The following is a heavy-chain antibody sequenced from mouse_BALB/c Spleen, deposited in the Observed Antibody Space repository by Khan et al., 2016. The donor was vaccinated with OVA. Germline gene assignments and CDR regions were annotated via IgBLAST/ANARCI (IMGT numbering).Heavy chain of an antibody. J-gene: IGHJ3*01. D-gene: IGHD2-4*01. Sequence: EVQLVESGPGLVKPSLSLSLTCTVTGYSITSEYAWNWIRQFPGNKLEWMGYIDYSGNTRFNPSLKSRTSITRDPFKNQFFLQLNSVTADDTATYFCARKPYYHYNIFAYWGQGTLVTVSA. V-gene: IGHV3-2*02. CDR1: GYSITSEYA. CDR3: ARKPYYHYNIFAY. CDR2: IDYSGNT.